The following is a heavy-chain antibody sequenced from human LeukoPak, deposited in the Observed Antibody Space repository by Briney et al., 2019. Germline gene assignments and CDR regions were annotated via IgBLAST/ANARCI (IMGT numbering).Heavy chain of an antibody. CDR3: ARDIVSVKWELLPEP. CDR1: GFTFSSYA. D-gene: IGHD1-26*01. J-gene: IGHJ3*01. Sequence: GGSLRLSCAASGFTFSSYAMHWVRQAPGKGLEWVAVISYDGSNKYYADSVKGRFTISRDNSKNTLYLQMNSLRAEDTAVYYCARDIVSVKWELLPEPWGQGTMVTVSS. CDR2: ISYDGSNK. V-gene: IGHV3-30-3*01.